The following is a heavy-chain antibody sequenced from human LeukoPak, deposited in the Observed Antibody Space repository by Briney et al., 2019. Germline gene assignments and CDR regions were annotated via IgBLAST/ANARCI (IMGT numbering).Heavy chain of an antibody. Sequence: SQTLSLTCAISGDSVSNNSAAWNWIRQSPSRGLEWLGRTYYRSKWYNDFAVSVKSRITINPDTSKNRFSLQLSSVTAADTAVYYCARSGIAARRIYYYGMDVWGQGTTVTVSS. CDR2: TYYRSKWYN. J-gene: IGHJ6*02. V-gene: IGHV6-1*01. CDR1: GDSVSNNSAA. D-gene: IGHD6-6*01. CDR3: ARSGIAARRIYYYGMDV.